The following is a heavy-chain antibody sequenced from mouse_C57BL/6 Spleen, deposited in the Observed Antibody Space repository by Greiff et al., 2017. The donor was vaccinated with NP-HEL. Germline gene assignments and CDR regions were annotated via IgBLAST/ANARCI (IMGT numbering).Heavy chain of an antibody. V-gene: IGHV1-81*01. CDR1: GYTFTSYG. CDR2: IYPRSGNT. Sequence: VQVVESGAELARPGASVKLSCKASGYTFTSYGISWVKQRTGQGLEWIGEIYPRSGNTYYNEKFKGKATLPADKSSSTAYMELRSLTSEDSAVYFYASFTTVVAPDFDYWGQGTTLTVSS. J-gene: IGHJ2*01. CDR3: ASFTTVVAPDFDY. D-gene: IGHD1-1*01.